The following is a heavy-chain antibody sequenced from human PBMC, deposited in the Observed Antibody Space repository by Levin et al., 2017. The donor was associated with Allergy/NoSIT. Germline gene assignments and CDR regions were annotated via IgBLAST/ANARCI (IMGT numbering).Heavy chain of an antibody. CDR2: IYPSGGT. J-gene: IGHJ4*02. CDR3: ARVGEVMGGFFDH. CDR1: GGSISSGIYS. V-gene: IGHV4-30-2*01. D-gene: IGHD3-16*01. Sequence: PSETLSLTCVVSGGSISSGIYSWSWIWQPPGKGLEWIGYIYPSGGTFYNPSLKSRVTISADRSKNQFSLRLSSVTAADSAVYYCARVGEVMGGFFDHWGQGTLVPVSS.